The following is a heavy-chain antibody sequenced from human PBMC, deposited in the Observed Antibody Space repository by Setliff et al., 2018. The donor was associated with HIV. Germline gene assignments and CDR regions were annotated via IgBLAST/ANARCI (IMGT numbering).Heavy chain of an antibody. V-gene: IGHV4-34*01. J-gene: IGHJ4*02. CDR1: GGSFSGYY. CDR3: ARGVPLLPPHY. D-gene: IGHD2-21*02. Sequence: SETLSLTCAVSGGSFSGYYWSWIRQPPGKGLEWIGEINQSGGINYNPSLKSRVTISVDTSKSQFSLKLSSVTAADTAVYYCARGVPLLPPHYWGQGTLVTVLL. CDR2: INQSGGI.